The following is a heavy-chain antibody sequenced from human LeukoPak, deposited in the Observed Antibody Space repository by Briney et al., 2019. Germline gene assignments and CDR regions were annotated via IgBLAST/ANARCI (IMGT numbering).Heavy chain of an antibody. J-gene: IGHJ4*02. Sequence: PGGSLRLSCAASGFTFSSYAMSWVRQAPGKGLEWVSAISGSGGSTYYADSVKGRFTISRGNSKNTLYLQMNSLRAEDTAVYYCASELRFLEWLEEGWGQGTLVTVSS. CDR1: GFTFSSYA. CDR2: ISGSGGST. CDR3: ASELRFLEWLEEG. D-gene: IGHD3-3*01. V-gene: IGHV3-23*01.